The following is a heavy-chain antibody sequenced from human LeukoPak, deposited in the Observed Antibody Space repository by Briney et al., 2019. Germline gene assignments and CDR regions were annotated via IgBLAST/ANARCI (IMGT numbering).Heavy chain of an antibody. Sequence: SETLSLTCAVYGGSFSGYYWSWIRQPPGKGLEWIGEINHSGSTNYNPSLKSRVTISVDTSKNQFSLKLSSVTAADTAVYYCARAGDSSGYYHEYFQHWSQGTLVTVSS. V-gene: IGHV4-34*01. J-gene: IGHJ1*01. CDR1: GGSFSGYY. D-gene: IGHD3-22*01. CDR2: INHSGST. CDR3: ARAGDSSGYYHEYFQH.